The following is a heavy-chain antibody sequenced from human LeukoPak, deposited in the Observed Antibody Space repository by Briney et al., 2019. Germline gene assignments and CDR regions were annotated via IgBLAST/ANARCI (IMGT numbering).Heavy chain of an antibody. V-gene: IGHV4-38-2*02. CDR1: GYSISSGYY. CDR2: IYHSGST. Sequence: SETLSFTCTVSGYSISSGYYWGWIRQPPGKGLEWIGSIYHSGSTYNNPSLKSRVTISVDTSKNQFSLKLSSVTAAGTAVYYCARDRLRTTPYGMDVWGQGTTVTVSS. D-gene: IGHD1-7*01. J-gene: IGHJ6*02. CDR3: ARDRLRTTPYGMDV.